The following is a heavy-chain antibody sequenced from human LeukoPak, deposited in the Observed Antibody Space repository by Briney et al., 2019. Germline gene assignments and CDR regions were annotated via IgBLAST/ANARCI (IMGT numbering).Heavy chain of an antibody. J-gene: IGHJ4*02. CDR1: GYSISSGYY. V-gene: IGHV4-38-2*01. CDR3: ARQVCSSISCYVDY. D-gene: IGHD2-2*01. CDR2: IYHSGST. Sequence: SETLSLTCAVSGYSISSGYYWAWIRQPPGKGLEWIGMIYHSGSTYYNPSLKSRVTISVDTSKNQFSLKLSSVTAADTAVYYCARQVCSSISCYVDYWGQRTLVTVSS.